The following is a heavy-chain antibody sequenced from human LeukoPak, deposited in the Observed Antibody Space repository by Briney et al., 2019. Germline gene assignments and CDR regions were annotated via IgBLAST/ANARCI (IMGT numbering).Heavy chain of an antibody. CDR2: ISSSSSTI. CDR1: GFTFSSYS. CDR3: AREGQWLVLDYFDY. Sequence: GGSLRLSSAASGFTFSSYSMNWVRQAPGKGLEWVSYISSSSSTIYYADSVKGRFTISRDNAKNSLYLQMNSLRAEDTAVYYCAREGQWLVLDYFDYWGQGTLVTVSS. J-gene: IGHJ4*02. V-gene: IGHV3-48*01. D-gene: IGHD6-19*01.